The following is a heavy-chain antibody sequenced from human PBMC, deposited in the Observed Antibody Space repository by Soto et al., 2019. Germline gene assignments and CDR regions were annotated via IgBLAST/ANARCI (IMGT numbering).Heavy chain of an antibody. CDR3: AVTYYYDSSGPYQAFDI. V-gene: IGHV1-18*01. J-gene: IGHJ3*02. CDR2: ISAYNGNT. D-gene: IGHD3-22*01. CDR1: GYTFTSYG. Sequence: VSCKASGYTFTSYGISWVRQAPGQGLEWMGWISAYNGNTNYAQKLQGRVTMTTDTSTSTAYMELRSLRSDDTAVYYCAVTYYYDSSGPYQAFDIWGQGTMVTVSS.